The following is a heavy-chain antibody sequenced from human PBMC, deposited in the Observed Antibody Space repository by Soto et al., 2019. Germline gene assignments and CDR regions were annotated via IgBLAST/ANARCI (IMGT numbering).Heavy chain of an antibody. CDR3: ARDGSSWYRYYFDY. Sequence: GGSLRLSCAASGFTFSSYGMHWVRQAPGKGLEWVAVIWYDGSNKYYADSVKGRFTISRDNSKNTLYLQMNSLRAEDTAVYYCARDGSSWYRYYFDYWGQGTLVTVSS. J-gene: IGHJ4*02. CDR1: GFTFSSYG. CDR2: IWYDGSNK. D-gene: IGHD6-13*01. V-gene: IGHV3-33*01.